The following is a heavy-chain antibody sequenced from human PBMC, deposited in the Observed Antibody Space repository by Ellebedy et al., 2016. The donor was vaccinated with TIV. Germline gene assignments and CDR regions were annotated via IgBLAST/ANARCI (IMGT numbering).Heavy chain of an antibody. D-gene: IGHD4-23*01. CDR3: ARNHGGNWRDFDY. J-gene: IGHJ4*02. CDR2: IYSSGST. V-gene: IGHV4-4*07. Sequence: MPSETLSLTCTVSGGSISSFYWSWLRQPAGKGLEWIGRIYSSGSTNYNPSLKSRVTISVDTSKNQFSLKLSSVTAADTAVYYCARNHGGNWRDFDYWGQGTLVTVSS. CDR1: GGSISSFY.